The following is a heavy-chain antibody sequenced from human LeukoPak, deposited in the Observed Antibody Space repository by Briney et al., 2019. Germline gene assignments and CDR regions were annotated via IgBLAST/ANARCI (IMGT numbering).Heavy chain of an antibody. CDR1: GYTFINYD. CDR2: VSGYNGKT. CDR3: ARDRDYNRSWFFDH. J-gene: IGHJ4*02. V-gene: IGHV1-18*01. Sequence: GASVKVSCKASGYTFINYDINWVRQAPGQGLEWMGWVSGYNGKTYYVEKFQDRVTMTTDTSTSTAYLELRSLRSDDTAVYYCARDRDYNRSWFFDHWGQGTLVTVSS. D-gene: IGHD1-14*01.